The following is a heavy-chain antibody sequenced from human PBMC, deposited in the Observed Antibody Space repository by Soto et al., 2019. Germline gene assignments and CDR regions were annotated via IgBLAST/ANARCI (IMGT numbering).Heavy chain of an antibody. CDR3: ARDGYSSSWYGGGYYYMDV. D-gene: IGHD6-13*01. V-gene: IGHV3-21*01. J-gene: IGHJ6*03. CDR2: ISSSSSYI. Sequence: GWSLRLSCAASGFTFSSYSMNWVRQAPGKGLEWVSSISSSSSYIYYADSVKGRFTISRDNAKNSLYLQMNSLRAEDTAVYYCARDGYSSSWYGGGYYYMDVWGKGTTVTVSS. CDR1: GFTFSSYS.